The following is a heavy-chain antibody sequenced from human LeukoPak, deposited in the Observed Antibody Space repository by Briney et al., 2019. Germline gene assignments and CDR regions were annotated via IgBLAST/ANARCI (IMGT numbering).Heavy chain of an antibody. CDR1: GFTFSSYA. J-gene: IGHJ5*02. D-gene: IGHD5-18*01. CDR2: ISYDGSNK. Sequence: GGSLRLSCAASGFTFSSYAMHWVRQAPGKGLEWAAVISYDGSNKYYADSVKGRFTISRDNSKNTLYLQMNSLRAEDTAVYFCASGKHRYGDNWFDPWGQGTLVTVSS. V-gene: IGHV3-30*04. CDR3: ASGKHRYGDNWFDP.